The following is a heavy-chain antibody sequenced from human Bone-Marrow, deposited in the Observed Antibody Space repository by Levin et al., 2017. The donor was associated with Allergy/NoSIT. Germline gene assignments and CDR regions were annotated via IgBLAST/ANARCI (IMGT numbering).Heavy chain of an antibody. D-gene: IGHD1-7*01. Sequence: ASVKVSCKASGYIFTGYYMHWVRQAPGQGLEWMGRIYSNNGGTNYAQKFQGRVTMTRDMSISTAYMELNRLRSDDTAVYFCARGVIGTLFQGMDVWGQGTTVTVSS. CDR1: GYIFTGYY. CDR3: ARGVIGTLFQGMDV. CDR2: IYSNNGGT. J-gene: IGHJ6*02. V-gene: IGHV1-2*06.